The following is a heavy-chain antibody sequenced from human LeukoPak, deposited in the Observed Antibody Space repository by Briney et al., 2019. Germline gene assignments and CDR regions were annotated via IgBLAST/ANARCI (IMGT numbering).Heavy chain of an antibody. J-gene: IGHJ4*02. CDR2: INLRGST. CDR1: GGSFNDYY. Sequence: PSETLSLTCAVYGGSFNDYYWNWIRQPPGKGLEWIGEINLRGSTTYNPSLKSRVTISLDESKNQFSLKLTSVTAADTAVYYCVRDRRRDGYPDYWGQGTLVTVSS. CDR3: VRDRRRDGYPDY. V-gene: IGHV4-34*01. D-gene: IGHD5-24*01.